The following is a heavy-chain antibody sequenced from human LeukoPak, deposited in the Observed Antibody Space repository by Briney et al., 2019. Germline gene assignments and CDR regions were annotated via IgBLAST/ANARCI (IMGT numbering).Heavy chain of an antibody. CDR1: GVSISGYY. J-gene: IGHJ5*02. CDR3: AREGSSAYAWFDP. Sequence: SETLSLTCTVSGVSISGYYWRWLRQAAGKGREGVGHIYSRATTTSNPSLKSRVTMSMDTSKNQFSLRLTSVTAADTAVYSCAREGSSAYAWFDPWGQGTLVTVSS. D-gene: IGHD3-22*01. CDR2: IYSRATT. V-gene: IGHV4-4*07.